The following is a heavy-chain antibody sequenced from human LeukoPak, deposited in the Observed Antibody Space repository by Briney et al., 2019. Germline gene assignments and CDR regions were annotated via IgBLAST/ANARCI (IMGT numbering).Heavy chain of an antibody. CDR1: GFTFSIYS. Sequence: PGGSLRLSCAASGFTFSIYSMSWVRQAPGKGLEWVSYISSSSSTISYADSVKGRFTISRDNAENSLYLQMNSLRAEDTAVYYCARDLDYWGQGTLVTVSS. CDR3: ARDLDY. J-gene: IGHJ4*02. V-gene: IGHV3-48*01. CDR2: ISSSSSTI.